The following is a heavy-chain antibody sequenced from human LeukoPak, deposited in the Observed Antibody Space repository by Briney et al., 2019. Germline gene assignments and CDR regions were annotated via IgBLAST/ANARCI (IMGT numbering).Heavy chain of an antibody. J-gene: IGHJ3*02. CDR2: TYYRSKWCN. CDR3: ARGQNHAFDI. D-gene: IGHD2/OR15-2a*01. Sequence: SQTLSLTCAISGDSVSSNSVAWNWIRQSPSRGLEWLGRTYYRSKWCNDYVVSVKSRISINPDTSKNQFSLQLNSVTPEDTAVYYCARGQNHAFDIWGQGTMVTVSS. V-gene: IGHV6-1*01. CDR1: GDSVSSNSVA.